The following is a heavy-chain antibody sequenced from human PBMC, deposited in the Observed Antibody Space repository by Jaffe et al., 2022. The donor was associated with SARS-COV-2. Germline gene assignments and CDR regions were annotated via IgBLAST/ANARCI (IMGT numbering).Heavy chain of an antibody. Sequence: QLQLQESGPGLVKPSETLSLTCTVSGGSISSSSYYWGWIRQPPGKGLEWIGSIYYSGSTYYNPSLKSRVTISVDTSKNQFSLKLSSVTAADTAVYYCARPGGTAMAGGFDYWGQGTLVTVSS. CDR3: ARPGGTAMAGGFDY. D-gene: IGHD5-18*01. CDR2: IYYSGST. V-gene: IGHV4-39*01. CDR1: GGSISSSSYY. J-gene: IGHJ4*02.